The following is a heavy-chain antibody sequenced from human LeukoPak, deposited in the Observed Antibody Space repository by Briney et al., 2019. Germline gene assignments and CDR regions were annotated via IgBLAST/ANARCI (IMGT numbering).Heavy chain of an antibody. Sequence: ASVKVSCKASNNTLSNNGITWVRQAPGQGLEWMGWTSGYNTYTTYAQEFQDRVTMTKDTSTNTAYMEMRSLRSDDTAVYYCARDHSNDFWSGSGPLYYMDVWGKGTTVTVS. CDR3: ARDHSNDFWSGSGPLYYMDV. J-gene: IGHJ6*03. V-gene: IGHV1-18*01. CDR1: NNTLSNNG. D-gene: IGHD3-3*01. CDR2: TSGYNTYT.